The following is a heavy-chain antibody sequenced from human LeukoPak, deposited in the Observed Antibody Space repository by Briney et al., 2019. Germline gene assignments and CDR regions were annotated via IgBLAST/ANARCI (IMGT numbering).Heavy chain of an antibody. D-gene: IGHD3-10*01. J-gene: IGHJ4*02. V-gene: IGHV4-39*01. CDR2: INYSGTT. Sequence: PSETLSLTCAVYGGSISNRNYYWGWIRQPPGKGLEWIGSINYSGTTYYNPSLRSRVTVSVDTSKNQFSLKVSSVTVADTAVYYCARRVYDYGSGSYGADYWGQGTLVTVSS. CDR3: ARRVYDYGSGSYGADY. CDR1: GGSISNRNYY.